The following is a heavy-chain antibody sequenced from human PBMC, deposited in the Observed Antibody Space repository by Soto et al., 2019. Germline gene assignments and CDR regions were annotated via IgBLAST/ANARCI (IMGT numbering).Heavy chain of an antibody. Sequence: QVQLVQSGAEVKKPGASVKVSCKASGYIFTGYYMHWVRQAPGQGLEWMGWINPNSGGTNYAQKFQGRVTMTRDTSISTAYMELSRLRSDDTAVYYCVRDVPSGSYNWFDPWGQGTLVTVSS. CDR2: INPNSGGT. J-gene: IGHJ5*02. CDR3: VRDVPSGSYNWFDP. D-gene: IGHD1-26*01. CDR1: GYIFTGYY. V-gene: IGHV1-2*02.